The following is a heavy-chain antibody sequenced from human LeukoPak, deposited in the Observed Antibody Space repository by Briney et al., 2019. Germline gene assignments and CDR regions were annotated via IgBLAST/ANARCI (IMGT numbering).Heavy chain of an antibody. CDR1: GFTFSDYY. CDR2: ISRSGSTI. V-gene: IGHV3-11*01. J-gene: IGHJ4*02. CDR3: AREIGPRSSSWYRLGYFDY. Sequence: GGSLRLSCAASGFTFSDYYMSWICQAPGKGLEWVSYISRSGSTIYYADSVKGRFTISRDNAKNSLYLQMNSLRAEDTAVYYCAREIGPRSSSWYRLGYFDYWGQGTLVTVSS. D-gene: IGHD6-13*01.